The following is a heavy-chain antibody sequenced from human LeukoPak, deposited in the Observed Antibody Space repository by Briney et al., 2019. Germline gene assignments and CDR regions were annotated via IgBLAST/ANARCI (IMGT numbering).Heavy chain of an antibody. CDR2: IKSKTDGGTT. Sequence: GGSLRLSCAAPGFIFSNAWMSWVRQAPGKGLEWVGRIKSKTDGGTTDYAAPVKGRFTISRDDSKNTLFLQMNSLKTEDTGVYYCTTSENTVVIRYWGQGTLVTVSS. CDR3: TTSENTVVIRY. D-gene: IGHD4-23*01. J-gene: IGHJ4*02. CDR1: GFIFSNAW. V-gene: IGHV3-15*01.